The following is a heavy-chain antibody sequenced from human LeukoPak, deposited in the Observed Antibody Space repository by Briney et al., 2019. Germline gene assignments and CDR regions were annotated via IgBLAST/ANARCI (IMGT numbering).Heavy chain of an antibody. CDR1: GFTFGNYA. CDR2: ISTNGVNT. J-gene: IGHJ4*02. Sequence: GGSLRLSCQTSGFTFGNYAMSWVHQAQGKELEWISAISTNGVNTYYADSVKGRFTISRDNSRHTLSLQMNGLRADDTAVYYCAKGTAAARPYYFDSWGQGTLVAVSS. D-gene: IGHD6-6*01. V-gene: IGHV3-23*01. CDR3: AKGTAAARPYYFDS.